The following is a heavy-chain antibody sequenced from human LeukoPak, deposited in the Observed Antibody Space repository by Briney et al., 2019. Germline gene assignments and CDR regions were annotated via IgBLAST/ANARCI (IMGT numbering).Heavy chain of an antibody. CDR2: IGGSGGST. V-gene: IGHV3-23*01. J-gene: IGHJ4*02. CDR3: AKDNIDIVVVPAAFFDY. Sequence: GGTLRRSCAASGLTFSTYGRSWVRQAPGKGLEWVSGIGGSGGSTYYADAVKGRFTISRDNSKNTLYLQMNSLRAEDTALYYCAKDNIDIVVVPAAFFDYWGQGTLVTVSS. D-gene: IGHD2-2*01. CDR1: GLTFSTYG.